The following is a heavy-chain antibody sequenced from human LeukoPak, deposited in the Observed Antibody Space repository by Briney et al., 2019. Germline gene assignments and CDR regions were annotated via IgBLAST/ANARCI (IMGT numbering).Heavy chain of an antibody. CDR2: IRYDGSNK. J-gene: IGHJ6*03. D-gene: IGHD5-12*01. Sequence: GGSLRLSCAASGFTFSSYGMYWVRQAPGKGLEWVAFIRYDGSNKYYADSVKGRFTISRDNSKNTLYLQMKSLRAEDTAVYYRAKGGGYEAQYYYYYLDVWGKGTTVTISS. CDR3: AKGGGYEAQYYYYYLDV. V-gene: IGHV3-30*02. CDR1: GFTFSSYG.